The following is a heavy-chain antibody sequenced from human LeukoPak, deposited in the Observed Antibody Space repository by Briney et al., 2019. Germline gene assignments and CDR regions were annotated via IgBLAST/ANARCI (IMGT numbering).Heavy chain of an antibody. D-gene: IGHD3-22*01. CDR3: ARVRSYYESGGDFDY. J-gene: IGHJ4*02. Sequence: ASVKVSCKASGYTFTSYDINWVRQATGQGLEWMGWMNPNSGNTGYAQKFQGRVTITRNTSISTAYMELRRLRSDDTAVYYCARVRSYYESGGDFDYWGQGTLVTVSS. CDR2: MNPNSGNT. V-gene: IGHV1-8*03. CDR1: GYTFTSYD.